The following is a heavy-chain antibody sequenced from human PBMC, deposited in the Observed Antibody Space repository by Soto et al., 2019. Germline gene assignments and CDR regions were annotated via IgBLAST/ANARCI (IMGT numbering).Heavy chain of an antibody. D-gene: IGHD3-22*01. CDR2: IDTSGTT. J-gene: IGHJ6*02. CDR1: GASIGRYY. CDR3: ASGHRGYVSYQGMEV. V-gene: IGHV4-4*07. Sequence: PPETLSLACTFYGASIGRYYVSCIRQSAGKGLEWIGRIDTSGTTNYNPSLKSRVTMSVDASKNHFSLNLSSVTAADTAVYYCASGHRGYVSYQGMEVWCPGTTVHVS.